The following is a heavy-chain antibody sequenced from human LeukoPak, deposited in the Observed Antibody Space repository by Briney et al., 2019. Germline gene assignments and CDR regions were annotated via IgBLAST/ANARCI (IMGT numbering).Heavy chain of an antibody. Sequence: PGGSLRLSCAASGFTFSSYSMNWVRQAPGKGLEWASYISSSSTIYYADSVKGRFTISRDNAKNSLYLQMNSLRDEDTAVYYCARDRYGDYPFDSWGQGTLLTVSS. V-gene: IGHV3-48*02. CDR1: GFTFSSYS. D-gene: IGHD4-17*01. CDR3: ARDRYGDYPFDS. J-gene: IGHJ4*02. CDR2: ISSSSTI.